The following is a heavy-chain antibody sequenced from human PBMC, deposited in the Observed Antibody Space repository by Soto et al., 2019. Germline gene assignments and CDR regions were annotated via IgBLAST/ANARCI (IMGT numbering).Heavy chain of an antibody. CDR1: GFTFSSYA. V-gene: IGHV3-64D*08. Sequence: GGSLRLSCSASGFTFSSYAMHWVRQAPGKGLEYVSAIGSNGGSTYYADSVKGRFTISRDNSKNTLYLQMSSLRAEDTAVYYCAKDQGYSYGYYYGMDVWGQGTTVTVSS. CDR3: AKDQGYSYGYYYGMDV. J-gene: IGHJ6*02. D-gene: IGHD5-18*01. CDR2: IGSNGGST.